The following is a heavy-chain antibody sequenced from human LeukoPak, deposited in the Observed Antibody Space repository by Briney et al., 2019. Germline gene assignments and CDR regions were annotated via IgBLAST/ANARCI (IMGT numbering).Heavy chain of an antibody. CDR1: GGSFSGYY. CDR2: IQYSGGI. D-gene: IGHD1-26*01. J-gene: IGHJ6*03. Sequence: SETLSLTCAVYGGSFSGYYWTWIRQPPGKGLEWIGQIQYSGGINYSPSLKSPVTISVDPSKNQLSLNLSSLNAAATAVYYLARGVRELDIKYYYYFYYMDVWGKGTTVTVSS. CDR3: ARGVRELDIKYYYYFYYMDV. V-gene: IGHV4-34*01.